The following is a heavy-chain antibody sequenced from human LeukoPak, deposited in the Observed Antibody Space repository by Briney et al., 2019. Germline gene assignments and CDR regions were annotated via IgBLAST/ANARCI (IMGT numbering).Heavy chain of an antibody. Sequence: SETLSLTCTVSGYSISSGFYWGWIRQPPGKGLEWIGFMYHTGVTYYNPSLKSRLTMSVDTSKNQFSLEVTSGTAADTAVYYCMRGRTSNPDYWGQGTLVTVSS. CDR3: MRGRTSNPDY. CDR1: GYSISSGFY. J-gene: IGHJ4*02. D-gene: IGHD1-14*01. V-gene: IGHV4-38-2*02. CDR2: MYHTGVT.